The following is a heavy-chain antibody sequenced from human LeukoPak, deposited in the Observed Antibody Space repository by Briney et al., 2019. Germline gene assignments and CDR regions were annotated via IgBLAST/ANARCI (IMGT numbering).Heavy chain of an antibody. J-gene: IGHJ4*02. CDR1: GYTFTTYD. D-gene: IGHD6-13*01. V-gene: IGHV1-46*01. CDR2: INPSGGDT. CDR3: VRGRLSSSWPDIPRDY. Sequence: ASVKVSCKASGYTFTTYDMHWGRQAPGQGLEWMGIINPSGGDTAYAQKFHGRVAIIRDTSTITIYMDLCSLTSEDTAVYYCVRGRLSSSWPDIPRDYWGQGTLVTVSS.